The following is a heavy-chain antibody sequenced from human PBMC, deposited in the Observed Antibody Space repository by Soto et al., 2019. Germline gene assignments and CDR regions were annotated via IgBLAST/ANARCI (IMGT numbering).Heavy chain of an antibody. CDR1: GYTFTGYY. Sequence: ASVKVSCKASGYTFTGYYMHWVRQAPGQGLEWMGWINPNSGGTNYAQKFQGWVTMTRDTSISTAYMELSRLRSDDTAVYYCARDTSMVRGVIRYYFEYWGQGTRVTLSS. J-gene: IGHJ4*02. CDR2: INPNSGGT. V-gene: IGHV1-2*04. CDR3: ARDTSMVRGVIRYYFEY. D-gene: IGHD3-10*01.